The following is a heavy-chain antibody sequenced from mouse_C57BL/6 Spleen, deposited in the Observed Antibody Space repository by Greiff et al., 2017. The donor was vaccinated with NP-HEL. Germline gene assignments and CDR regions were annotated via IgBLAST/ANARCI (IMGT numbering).Heavy chain of an antibody. CDR3: ARGGLGNFDY. Sequence: VHLVESGAELVKPGASVKISCKASGYAFSSYWMNWVKQRPGKGLEWIGQIYPGDGDTNYNGKFKGKATLTADKSSSTAYMQLSSLTSEDSAVYFCARGGLGNFDYWGQGTTLTVSS. CDR1: GYAFSSYW. J-gene: IGHJ2*01. D-gene: IGHD4-1*01. CDR2: IYPGDGDT. V-gene: IGHV1-80*01.